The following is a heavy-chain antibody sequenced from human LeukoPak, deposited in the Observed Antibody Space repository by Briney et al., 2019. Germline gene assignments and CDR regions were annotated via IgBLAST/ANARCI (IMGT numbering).Heavy chain of an antibody. Sequence: PSETLSLTCAVYGGSFSGYYWSWIRQPPGKGLEWIGEINHSGSTNYNPSLKSRVTISVGTSKNQFSLKLSSVTAADTAVYYCARGRITIFGVVLRYWGQGTLVTVSS. CDR2: INHSGST. J-gene: IGHJ4*02. V-gene: IGHV4-34*01. D-gene: IGHD3-3*01. CDR1: GGSFSGYY. CDR3: ARGRITIFGVVLRY.